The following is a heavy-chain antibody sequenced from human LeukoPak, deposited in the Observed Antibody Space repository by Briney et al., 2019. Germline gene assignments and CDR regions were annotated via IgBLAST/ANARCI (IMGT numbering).Heavy chain of an antibody. CDR3: ARGIDPTPNDVFDV. V-gene: IGHV3-30*04. Sequence: GGSLRLPCAASGFTFSIHAIHWVRQAPGKGLEWVAVISYDGSKKYYADSVKGRFTISRDNSKNTLYLQMNSLRAEDTAVYYCARGIDPTPNDVFDVWGPGTMVTVSS. CDR2: ISYDGSKK. D-gene: IGHD2-21*01. J-gene: IGHJ3*01. CDR1: GFTFSIHA.